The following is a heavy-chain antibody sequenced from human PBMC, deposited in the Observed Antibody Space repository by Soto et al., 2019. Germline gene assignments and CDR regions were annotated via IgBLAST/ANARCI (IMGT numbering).Heavy chain of an antibody. J-gene: IGHJ4*02. D-gene: IGHD6-13*01. Sequence: SVKVSCKASGFTFTSSAVQWVRQARGQRLEWIGWIVVGSGNTNYAQKIQERVTITRDMSTSTAYMKLSSLRSEDTAVYYCAALGIAAAGLNFDYWGQGTLVTVSS. CDR1: GFTFTSSA. CDR3: AALGIAAAGLNFDY. CDR2: IVVGSGNT. V-gene: IGHV1-58*01.